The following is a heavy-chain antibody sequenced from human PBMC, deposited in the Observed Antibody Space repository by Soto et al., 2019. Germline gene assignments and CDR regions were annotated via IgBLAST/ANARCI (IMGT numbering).Heavy chain of an antibody. CDR1: GFTLTSYA. J-gene: IGHJ4*02. CDR3: AKDWGSRYCSAGSCYPLDS. D-gene: IGHD2-15*01. V-gene: IGHV3-23*01. Sequence: GGSLRLSCTASGFTLTSYAMNWVRQAPGKGLEWVSSISGSSISSYYADSVKGRFTISRDNSKNTVYLEMNSLRGEDTAIYYCAKDWGSRYCSAGSCYPLDSWGQGTLVTVSS. CDR2: ISGSSISS.